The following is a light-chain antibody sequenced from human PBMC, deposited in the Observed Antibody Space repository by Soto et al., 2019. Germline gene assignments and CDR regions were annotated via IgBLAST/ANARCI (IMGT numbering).Light chain of an antibody. CDR3: SSYRRRIWV. V-gene: IGLV2-14*01. J-gene: IGLJ3*02. CDR2: EVS. CDR1: SSDVSGYNY. Sequence: QSALTQPASVSGSPGQSITISCTGTSSDVSGYNYVSWYQQHPGKAPKLMIYEVSNRPSGVSNRFSGSKSGNTASLTISRLQAEDEADYYCSSYRRRIWVFGGGTKLTVL.